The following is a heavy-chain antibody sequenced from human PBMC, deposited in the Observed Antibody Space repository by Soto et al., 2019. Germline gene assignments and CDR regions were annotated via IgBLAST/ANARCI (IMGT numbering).Heavy chain of an antibody. J-gene: IGHJ3*02. CDR3: ARIGHFDWLMTRDAFDI. CDR2: IYYSGST. D-gene: IGHD3-9*01. Sequence: PSETLSLTCTVSGGSISSYYWSWIRQPPGMGLEWIGYIYYSGSTNYNPSIKSRVTISVDTSKNQFSLKLSSVTAADTAVYYCARIGHFDWLMTRDAFDIWGQGTMVTVSS. V-gene: IGHV4-59*01. CDR1: GGSISSYY.